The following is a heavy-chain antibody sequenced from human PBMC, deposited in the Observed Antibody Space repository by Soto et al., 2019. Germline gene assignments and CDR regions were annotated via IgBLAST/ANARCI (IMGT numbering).Heavy chain of an antibody. J-gene: IGHJ6*04. V-gene: IGHV1-18*04. CDR2: ISAYNGNT. D-gene: IGHD3-3*01. Sequence: ASVKISCKASGYTFTSYGISWVRQAPGQGLEWMGWISAYNGNTNYAQKLQGRVTMTTDTSTSTADMELRSLRSDDTAVYYCARDLELRITIFGVITKYGMDVWGKGTTVTVSS. CDR1: GYTFTSYG. CDR3: ARDLELRITIFGVITKYGMDV.